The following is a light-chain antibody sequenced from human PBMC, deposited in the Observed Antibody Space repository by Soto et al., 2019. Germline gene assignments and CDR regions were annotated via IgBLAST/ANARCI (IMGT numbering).Light chain of an antibody. Sequence: EIVLTQSPATLSLSPGERPTLSCRASETIRGLVAWYQQRPGQHTRLLSYDTSNRATGIPDRFSGSGSGTDGTRTISGLETADLGVYYCQQRPNWPITFGQGTRLEIK. V-gene: IGKV3-11*01. CDR1: ETIRGL. J-gene: IGKJ5*01. CDR3: QQRPNWPIT. CDR2: DTS.